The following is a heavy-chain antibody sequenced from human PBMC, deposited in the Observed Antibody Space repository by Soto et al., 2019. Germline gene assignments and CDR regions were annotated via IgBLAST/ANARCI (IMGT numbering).Heavy chain of an antibody. CDR2: IYPDDSNT. J-gene: IGHJ3*02. D-gene: IGHD4-17*01. CDR1: GYSFANFY. Sequence: PGESLKISCKGSGYSFANFYIAWVRQMPGKGLEWMGIIYPDDSNTKYSPSFQGQVTISADKSINTAYLQWSSLKAPDTAVYYCARKTPVTTGAFDIWGQGTMVTVSS. CDR3: ARKTPVTTGAFDI. V-gene: IGHV5-51*01.